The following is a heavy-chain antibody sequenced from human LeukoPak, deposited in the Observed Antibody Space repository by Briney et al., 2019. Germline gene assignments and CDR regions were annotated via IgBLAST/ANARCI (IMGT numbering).Heavy chain of an antibody. CDR2: IYHSGST. V-gene: IGHV4-4*02. Sequence: SETLSLTCAVSGGSISSSNWWSWVRQPPGKGLEWIGEIYHSGSTNYNPSLKSRVTISVDKSKNQFSLKLSSVTAADTAVYYCARDPIWSGYYGVFDYWGQGTLVTVSS. CDR3: ARDPIWSGYYGVFDY. CDR1: GGSISSSNW. D-gene: IGHD3-3*01. J-gene: IGHJ4*02.